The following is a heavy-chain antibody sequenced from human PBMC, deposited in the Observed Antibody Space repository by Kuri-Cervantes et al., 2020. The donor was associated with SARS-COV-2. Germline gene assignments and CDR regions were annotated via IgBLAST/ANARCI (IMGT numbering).Heavy chain of an antibody. D-gene: IGHD4-17*01. CDR3: ARIMTTVIECDP. J-gene: IGHJ5*02. Sequence: ESLKISCTVSGGSISSYYWTWIRQSPGMGLEWIGYVYFTGSTIYNPSLESRVTLSLDTSKSQFSLKLSSVTAADTAVYYCARIMTTVIECDPWGQGTLVTVSS. CDR1: GGSISSYY. V-gene: IGHV4-59*08. CDR2: VYFTGST.